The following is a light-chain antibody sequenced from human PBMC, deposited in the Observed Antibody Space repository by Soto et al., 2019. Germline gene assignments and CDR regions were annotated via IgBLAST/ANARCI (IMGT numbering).Light chain of an antibody. CDR2: TAS. CDR1: QDISSH. V-gene: IGKV1-9*01. CDR3: QQLNTLPFT. J-gene: IGKJ5*01. Sequence: DIQLTQSPSFLSASVGDRVTITFRASQDISSHLAWYQQKPGKPPKLLISTASSLQSGVPSRFSGSGSGTEFTLTISGLLPEDFATYHCQQLNTLPFTFGQGTRLEI.